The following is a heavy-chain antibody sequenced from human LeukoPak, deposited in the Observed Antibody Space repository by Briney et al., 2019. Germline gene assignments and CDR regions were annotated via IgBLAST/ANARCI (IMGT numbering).Heavy chain of an antibody. J-gene: IGHJ4*02. D-gene: IGHD3-10*01. CDR1: GFTFNTYD. V-gene: IGHV3-23*01. CDR2: ISGSGGAT. CDR3: ARGGVDYYGSGTYYLMYYFDY. Sequence: GGSLRLSCAASGFTFNTYDMSWVRQAPGKGLECVSGISGSGGATYYADSVKGRFTISRDDPHNTLYLQMNSLRAEDTAVYFCARGGVDYYGSGTYYLMYYFDYWGQGALVTVSS.